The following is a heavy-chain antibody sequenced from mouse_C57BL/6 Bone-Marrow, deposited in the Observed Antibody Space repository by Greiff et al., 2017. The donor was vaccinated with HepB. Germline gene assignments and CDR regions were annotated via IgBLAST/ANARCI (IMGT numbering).Heavy chain of an antibody. V-gene: IGHV5-6*01. CDR1: GFTFSSYG. CDR2: ISSGGSYT. Sequence: EVQLVESGGDLVKPGGSLKLSCAASGFTFSSYGMSWVRQTPDKRLEWVATISSGGSYTYYPDSVKGRFTISRDNAKNTLYLQMSSLKSEDTAMYYCARHEATAFDYWGQGTTLTVSS. CDR3: ARHEATAFDY. J-gene: IGHJ2*01. D-gene: IGHD1-2*01.